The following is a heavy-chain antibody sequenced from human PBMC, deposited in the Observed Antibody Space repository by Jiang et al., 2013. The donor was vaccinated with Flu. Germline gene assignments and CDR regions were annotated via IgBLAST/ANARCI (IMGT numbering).Heavy chain of an antibody. V-gene: IGHV3-30-3*01. CDR2: ISYDGSNK. J-gene: IGHJ6*02. D-gene: IGHD6-13*01. Sequence: VQLLESGGGVVQPGRSLRLSCAASGFTFSSYAMHWVRQAPGKGLEWVAVISYDGSNKYFADSVKGRFTISRDNSKNTLYLQMNSLRAEDTAVYYCARVREGYSSSFYYGMDVWGQGTTVTVSS. CDR3: ARVREGYSSSFYYGMDV. CDR1: GFTFSSYA.